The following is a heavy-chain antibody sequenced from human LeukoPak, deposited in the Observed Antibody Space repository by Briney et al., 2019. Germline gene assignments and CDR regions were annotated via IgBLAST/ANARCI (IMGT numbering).Heavy chain of an antibody. J-gene: IGHJ5*02. D-gene: IGHD3-10*01. V-gene: IGHV3-15*01. CDR2: IRSRSEGGTT. CDR1: GFTLSDAW. Sequence: GGSLRLSCAASGFTLSDAWMSWFRQAPGKGLEWVGRIRSRSEGGTTDYTAPVKGRFSISRDDSENTLYLQMNNLKSEDTAVYYCTSYYYGSGSYYNVEWFDPWGPGTLVTVSS. CDR3: TSYYYGSGSYYNVEWFDP.